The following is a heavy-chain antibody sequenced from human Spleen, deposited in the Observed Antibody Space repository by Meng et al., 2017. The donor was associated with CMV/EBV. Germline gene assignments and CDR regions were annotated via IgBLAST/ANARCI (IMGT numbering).Heavy chain of an antibody. Sequence: FNNYAINWIRQAPGQGLEWIGWVSPYNDNRNYAQNCQGRVTMTTDTSTNTAYMELRSLRSDDSAVYYCARPYYSDTTGYYQGLFWDYWGQGTLVTVSS. CDR3: ARPYYSDTTGYYQGLFWDY. V-gene: IGHV1-18*01. CDR2: VSPYNDNR. J-gene: IGHJ4*02. CDR1: FNNYA. D-gene: IGHD3-22*01.